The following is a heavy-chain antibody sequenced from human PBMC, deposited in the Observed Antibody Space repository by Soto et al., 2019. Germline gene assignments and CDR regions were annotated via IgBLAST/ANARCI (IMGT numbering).Heavy chain of an antibody. V-gene: IGHV3-7*01. J-gene: IGHJ4*02. Sequence: EVQLVESGGGLVPPGGSLRLSCAASGFTFSTYWMTWVRQAPGKGLEWLANIKEDGSEKHYVDSVKGRFTISRDNAKNSLYLQMNSLRVEDTAVYFCSRDVVVGAKALNYWGQGALVTVSS. CDR3: SRDVVVGAKALNY. CDR2: IKEDGSEK. D-gene: IGHD2-15*01. CDR1: GFTFSTYW.